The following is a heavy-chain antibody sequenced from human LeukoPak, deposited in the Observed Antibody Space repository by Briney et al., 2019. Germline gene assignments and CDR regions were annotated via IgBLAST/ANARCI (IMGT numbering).Heavy chain of an antibody. CDR3: AREEWGVGDYYYYMDV. J-gene: IGHJ6*03. V-gene: IGHV3-21*01. D-gene: IGHD3-10*01. Sequence: KSGGSLRLSCAASGFTFSSYSMNWVRQAPGKGLEWVSSISSSSSYIYYADSVKGRFTISRDNAKNSLYLQMNSLGAEDTAVYYCAREEWGVGDYYYYMDVWGKGTTVTVSS. CDR2: ISSSSSYI. CDR1: GFTFSSYS.